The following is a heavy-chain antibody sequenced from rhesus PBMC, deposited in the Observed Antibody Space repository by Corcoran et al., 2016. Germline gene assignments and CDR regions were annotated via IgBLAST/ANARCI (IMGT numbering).Heavy chain of an antibody. D-gene: IGHD6-31*01. CDR1: GFTFGSHA. V-gene: IGHV1-198*02. J-gene: IGHJ4*01. CDR2: IIPLVGIT. CDR3: ARGNSIAAGFDY. Sequence: QVQLVPSGADVKKPGGSVKAPCKPPGFTFGSHAISWVRQSPPQGLGWRGVIIPLVGITNYADKFRGRVTINADSSTSTAYMELSSLRSEDTAVYYCARGNSIAAGFDYWGQGVLVTVSS.